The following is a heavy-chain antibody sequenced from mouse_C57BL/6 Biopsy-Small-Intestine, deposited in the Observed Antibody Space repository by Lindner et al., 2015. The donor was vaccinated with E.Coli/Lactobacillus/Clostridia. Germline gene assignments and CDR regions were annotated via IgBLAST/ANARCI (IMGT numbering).Heavy chain of an antibody. Sequence: EVQLQESGGDLVKPGGSLKLSCAASGFTFSTYGMSWVRQTPDKRLEWVATISSGGNYTYYPDIVKGRFTISRDNAKNTLYLQMSSLKSEDTAMYYCASHYYGLSWFAYWGQGTLVTVSA. D-gene: IGHD1-1*01. CDR1: GFTFSTYG. CDR3: ASHYYGLSWFAY. CDR2: ISSGGNYT. J-gene: IGHJ3*01. V-gene: IGHV5-6*01.